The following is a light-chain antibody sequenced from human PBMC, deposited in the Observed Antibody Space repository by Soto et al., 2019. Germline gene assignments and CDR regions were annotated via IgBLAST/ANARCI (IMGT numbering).Light chain of an antibody. V-gene: IGKV3-20*01. CDR3: QQYDTSPLT. CDR1: QSVSSSY. J-gene: IGKJ4*01. Sequence: EIVLTQSPGTLSFSPGERATLSCRASQSVSSSYLAWYQQKPGQAPRLLIFGASSRATDIPDRFSGSGSGTDFTLTISRLEPEDFAVYYCQQYDTSPLTFGGGTKVDIK. CDR2: GAS.